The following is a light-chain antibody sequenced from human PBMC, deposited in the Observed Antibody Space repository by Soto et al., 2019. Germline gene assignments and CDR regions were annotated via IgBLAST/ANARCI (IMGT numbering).Light chain of an antibody. J-gene: IGLJ2*01. V-gene: IGLV1-47*01. Sequence: QTVVTPPPSASGTPGQTVTISCSGSSSNVGSSFLYWYQQLPGTAPKLLIYTNNQRPSGVPDRFSASKSGASASLAISGLRSEDEADYYCATWDDSLSGPVFGGGTKVTVL. CDR3: ATWDDSLSGPV. CDR2: TNN. CDR1: SSNVGSSF.